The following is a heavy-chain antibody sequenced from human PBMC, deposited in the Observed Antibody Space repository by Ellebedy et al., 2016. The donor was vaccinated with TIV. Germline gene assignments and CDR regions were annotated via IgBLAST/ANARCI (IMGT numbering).Heavy chain of an antibody. J-gene: IGHJ4*02. V-gene: IGHV4-59*08. Sequence: SETLSLTXNVSGGSIRSDYWSWIRQSPGKGLEWIGYIYYNGITNSNPSLRSRVTISVDTSKNQFSLKLRSLTAADTAVYYCARHILVTPYFFDYWGQGTLVTVSS. CDR3: ARHILVTPYFFDY. CDR1: GGSIRSDY. D-gene: IGHD4-23*01. CDR2: IYYNGIT.